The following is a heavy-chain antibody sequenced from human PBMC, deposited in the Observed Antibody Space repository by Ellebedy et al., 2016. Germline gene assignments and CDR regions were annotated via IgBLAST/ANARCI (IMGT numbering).Heavy chain of an antibody. CDR2: IKQDGSEK. CDR3: ARDVLQQQLVDFDY. CDR1: GFTFSSYW. J-gene: IGHJ4*02. D-gene: IGHD6-13*01. V-gene: IGHV3-7*01. Sequence: GESLKISCAASGFTFSSYWMSWVRQAPGKGLEWVANIKQDGSEKYYVDSVKGRFTISRDNAKNSLYLQMNSLRAEDTAVYYCARDVLQQQLVDFDYWGQGTLVTVSS.